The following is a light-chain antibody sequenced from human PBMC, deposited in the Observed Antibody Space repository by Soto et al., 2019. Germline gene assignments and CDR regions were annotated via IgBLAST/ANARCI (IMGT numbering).Light chain of an antibody. Sequence: EIVLTQSPGALSLSPGERATLSCRASQSVASSFLAWYQQKPGQAPRLLMYGASSRATGIPDRFSGSGSGTDFTLTISRLEREDFAMYYCQQYGSSPITFGPGTKVDLK. J-gene: IGKJ3*01. CDR3: QQYGSSPIT. CDR2: GAS. CDR1: QSVASSF. V-gene: IGKV3-20*01.